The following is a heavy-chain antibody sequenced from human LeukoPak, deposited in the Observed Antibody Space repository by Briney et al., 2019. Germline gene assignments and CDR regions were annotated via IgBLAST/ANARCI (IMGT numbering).Heavy chain of an antibody. D-gene: IGHD2-8*01. CDR2: IHHSGRT. CDR3: ARQICTISSCVNMDV. J-gene: IGHJ6*03. CDR1: GGSINTDF. Sequence: KPSETLSLTCTVSGGSINTDFWSWIRQPPGKGLEWIGYIHHSGRTSHNPSLRGRVTISLDTSENQFSLRLSSVTAADTAVYYCARQICTISSCVNMDVWGKGTTVTVSS. V-gene: IGHV4-59*08.